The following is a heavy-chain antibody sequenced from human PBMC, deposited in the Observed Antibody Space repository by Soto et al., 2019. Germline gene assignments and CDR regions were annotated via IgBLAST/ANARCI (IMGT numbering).Heavy chain of an antibody. CDR3: VRDGYYYVSGTCGYFDY. V-gene: IGHV4-4*07. CDR1: GGSISSYY. Sequence: SETLSLTCTVSGGSISSYYWSCIRQPAGKGLEWIGRIYTSGSTNYNPSLKSRVTISVDTSKNQFSLKLSSVTAADTAVYYCVRDGYYYVSGTCGYFDYWGQGTLVTVSS. D-gene: IGHD3-10*01. J-gene: IGHJ4*02. CDR2: IYTSGST.